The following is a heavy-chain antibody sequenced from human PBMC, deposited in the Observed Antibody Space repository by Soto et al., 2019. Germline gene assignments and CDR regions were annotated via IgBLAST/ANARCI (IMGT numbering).Heavy chain of an antibody. J-gene: IGHJ4*02. CDR3: ARRGHCSTPDRYLKDY. Sequence: EVQLVESGGDLVQPGGSLRLSCAASGFTFSTYWMSWVRQAQGKGLEWVANIKHDGSEKYYVDSVKGRFTISRDNAKNSLYLQMNSLRAEDTAVYYCARRGHCSTPDRYLKDYWGQGTLVTVSS. CDR1: GFTFSTYW. V-gene: IGHV3-7*01. CDR2: IKHDGSEK. D-gene: IGHD2-2*01.